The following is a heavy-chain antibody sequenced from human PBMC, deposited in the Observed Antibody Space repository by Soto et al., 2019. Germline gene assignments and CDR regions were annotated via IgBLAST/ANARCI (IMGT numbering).Heavy chain of an antibody. V-gene: IGHV3-30*03. D-gene: IGHD3-3*01. CDR1: GFTFSSHG. Sequence: QVQLVESGGGVVQPGRSLRLSCAASGFTFSSHGMHWVRQAPGKGLEWVAVISYDGNNKYYADSVKGRFTISRDNSKNTLYMQMNSLRPEDTAVYYCARSTAEWFGSQRAYFDYWGQGTLVTVSS. CDR3: ARSTAEWFGSQRAYFDY. CDR2: ISYDGNNK. J-gene: IGHJ4*02.